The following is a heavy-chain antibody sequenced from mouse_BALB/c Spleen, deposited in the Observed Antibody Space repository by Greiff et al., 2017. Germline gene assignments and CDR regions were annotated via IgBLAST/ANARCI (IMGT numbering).Heavy chain of an antibody. D-gene: IGHD2-3*01. Sequence: VHVKQSGAELVKPGASVKLSCTASGFNIKDTYMHWVKQRPEQGLEWIGRIDPANGNTKYDPKFQGKATITADTSSNTAYLQLSSLTSEDTAVYYCARFYDGYYVIAYWGQGTLVTVSA. V-gene: IGHV14-3*02. CDR2: IDPANGNT. J-gene: IGHJ3*01. CDR3: ARFYDGYYVIAY. CDR1: GFNIKDTY.